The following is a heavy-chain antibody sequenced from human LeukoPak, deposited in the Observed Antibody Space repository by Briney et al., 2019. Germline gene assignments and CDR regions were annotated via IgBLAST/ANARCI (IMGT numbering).Heavy chain of an antibody. V-gene: IGHV3-30*04. J-gene: IGHJ4*02. CDR1: GFTFSSYA. CDR2: ISYDGSNK. CDR3: ARERYSSGFDY. Sequence: GRSLRLSCAASGFTFSSYAMHWVRQAPGKGLEWVAVISYDGSNKYYADSVKGRFTISRGNSKNTLYLQMNSLRAEDTAVYYCARERYSSGFDYWGQGTLVTVSS. D-gene: IGHD6-19*01.